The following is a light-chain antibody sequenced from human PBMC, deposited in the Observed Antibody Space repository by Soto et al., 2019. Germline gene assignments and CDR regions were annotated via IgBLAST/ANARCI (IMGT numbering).Light chain of an antibody. CDR1: QSISSW. Sequence: GDRVTITCRASQSISSWLAWYQQKPGKAPKLLIYDASSLESGVPSRFSGSGSGTEFTLTISSLQPDDVATYYCQQYNSYSGTFGQGTKV. CDR3: QQYNSYSGT. CDR2: DAS. V-gene: IGKV1-5*01. J-gene: IGKJ1*01.